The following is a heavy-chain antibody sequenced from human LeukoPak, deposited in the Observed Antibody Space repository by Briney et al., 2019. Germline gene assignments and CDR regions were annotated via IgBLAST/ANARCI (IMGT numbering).Heavy chain of an antibody. D-gene: IGHD5-18*01. CDR1: GYIFTSYW. V-gene: IGHV5-51*01. CDR3: ARLGGYSYGGLLDY. CDR2: IYPGDSDS. Sequence: GGALQISCKGAGYIFTSYWIGWGRRMPGKGLVWMGIIYPGDSDSRYSPSFQGQVTISADKSINTAYLQWSSMKASDTAMYYCARLGGYSYGGLLDYWGQGTLVTVSS. J-gene: IGHJ4*02.